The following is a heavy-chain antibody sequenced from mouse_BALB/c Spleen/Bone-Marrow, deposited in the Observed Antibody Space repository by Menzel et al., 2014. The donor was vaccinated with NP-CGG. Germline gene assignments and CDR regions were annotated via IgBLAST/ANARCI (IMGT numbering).Heavy chain of an antibody. J-gene: IGHJ1*01. Sequence: EVKVVESGPSLVKPSQTLSLTCSVTGDSITGGYWHWIRKLPGNKLECMGYISYRGTTYYNPSLKSRISITRDTSKNQYYLELYSVAAEDTATYYCARTGFFDVWGAGTTVTVSS. CDR3: ARTGFFDV. CDR1: GDSITGGY. V-gene: IGHV3-8*02. CDR2: ISYRGTT.